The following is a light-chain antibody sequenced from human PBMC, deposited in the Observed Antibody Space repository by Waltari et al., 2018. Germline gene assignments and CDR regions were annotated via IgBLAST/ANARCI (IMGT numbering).Light chain of an antibody. CDR2: GAS. CDR1: QSVSSSH. CDR3: QQYGSSRGFT. V-gene: IGKV3-20*01. Sequence: ESVLTQSPGTLSLSPGARATRSCRASQSVSSSHLAWYQQKPGQAPRLLIYGASSRATGIPDRFSASGSGTDFTLTISRLEPEDFAVYYCQQYGSSRGFTFGPGTKVDIK. J-gene: IGKJ3*01.